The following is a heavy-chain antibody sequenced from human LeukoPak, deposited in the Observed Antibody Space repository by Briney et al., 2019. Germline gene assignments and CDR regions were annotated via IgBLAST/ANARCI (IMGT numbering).Heavy chain of an antibody. V-gene: IGHV1-2*02. D-gene: IGHD5-12*01. CDR2: ISPNSGGT. Sequence: ASVKVSCKASGYTFTGYYMHWVRQAPGQGLEWMGWISPNSGGTNYAQKFQGRVTMTRDTSISTAYMELSRLRSDDTAVYYCARAFRYSGYADYWGQGTLVTVSS. J-gene: IGHJ4*02. CDR3: ARAFRYSGYADY. CDR1: GYTFTGYY.